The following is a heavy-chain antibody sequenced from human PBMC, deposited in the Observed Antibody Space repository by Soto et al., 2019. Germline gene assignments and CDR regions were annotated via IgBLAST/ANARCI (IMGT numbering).Heavy chain of an antibody. J-gene: IGHJ4*02. CDR1: GGSVTNSSYY. D-gene: IGHD4-17*01. CDR3: VSQRTTVPTQAYFDY. CDR2: VYYRGRS. Sequence: PSETLSLTCTVSGGSVTNSSYYFVCIRQSPGKGLELIGSVYYRGRSYSKSSVKSRVTISVDTSKNRFSLSLNSVTASDTAVYFCVSQRTTVPTQAYFDYWGPGAPVTVSS. V-gene: IGHV4-39*01.